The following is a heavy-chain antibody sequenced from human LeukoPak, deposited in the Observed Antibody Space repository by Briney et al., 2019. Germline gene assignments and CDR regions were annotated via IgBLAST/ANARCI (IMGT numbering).Heavy chain of an antibody. CDR1: GYTFTNYG. D-gene: IGHD3-22*01. CDR2: ISAYNGDT. J-gene: IGHJ4*02. Sequence: GASVKVSCKASGYTFTNYGISWVRQAPGQGLEWMGWISAYNGDTNYAQKLQGRVTMTTDTSTSTAYMELRSLRSDDTAVFYCARAPYYYDSSGYYYPFDYWGQGTLVIVSS. CDR3: ARAPYYYDSSGYYYPFDY. V-gene: IGHV1-18*01.